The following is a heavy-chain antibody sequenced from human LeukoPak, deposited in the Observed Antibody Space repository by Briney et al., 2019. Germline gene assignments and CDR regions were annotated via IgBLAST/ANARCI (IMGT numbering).Heavy chain of an antibody. CDR1: GFTFSSYV. Sequence: GRSLRLSCAASGFTFSSYVMHWVRQAPGKGLEWVAIISYDGSNEYYADSVKGRFTISRDNSKNTLYLQMNSLRAEDTAVYYCAKDQGWGKTQEGTDYWDQGTLVTVSS. CDR2: ISYDGSNE. CDR3: AKDQGWGKTQEGTDY. J-gene: IGHJ4*02. D-gene: IGHD7-27*01. V-gene: IGHV3-30*04.